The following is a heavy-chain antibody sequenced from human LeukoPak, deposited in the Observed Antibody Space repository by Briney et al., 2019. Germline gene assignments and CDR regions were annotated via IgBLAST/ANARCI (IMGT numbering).Heavy chain of an antibody. D-gene: IGHD4-17*01. CDR3: ARDRGTTAPWGYYYGMDV. V-gene: IGHV3-30-3*01. Sequence: GRSLRLSCAGSGFNFSNYAMHWVRQAPGKGLGWVAVISHVGSDQYYADSPKGRFTISRDISKNTLFLQMNSLRAEDTAVYYCARDRGTTAPWGYYYGMDVWGQGTTVTVSS. CDR2: ISHVGSDQ. CDR1: GFNFSNYA. J-gene: IGHJ6*02.